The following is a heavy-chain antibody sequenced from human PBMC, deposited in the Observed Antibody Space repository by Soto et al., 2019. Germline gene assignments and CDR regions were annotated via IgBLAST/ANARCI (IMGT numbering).Heavy chain of an antibody. V-gene: IGHV4-34*01. CDR3: ARARLGDSSSWYVVGHWFDP. D-gene: IGHD6-13*01. CDR1: GGSFSGYY. Sequence: LSLTCAVYGGSFSGYYWSWIRQPPGKGLEWIGEINHSGSTNYNPSLKSRVTISVDTSKNQFSLKLSSVTAADTAVYYCARARLGDSSSWYVVGHWFDPWGQGTLVTVSS. J-gene: IGHJ5*02. CDR2: INHSGST.